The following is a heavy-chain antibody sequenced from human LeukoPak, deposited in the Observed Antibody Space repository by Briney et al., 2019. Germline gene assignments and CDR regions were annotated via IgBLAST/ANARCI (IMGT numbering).Heavy chain of an antibody. V-gene: IGHV3-74*01. Sequence: GGSPRLSCAASGFSFSNYWMHWVRQAPGKGLVWVSRINSDGSSTTYADSVKGRFTISRDNAKNTLYLQMNSLRAEDTAVYYCARDGVEFYNWFDPWGQGTLVTVSS. CDR2: INSDGSST. D-gene: IGHD2-21*01. CDR1: GFSFSNYW. J-gene: IGHJ5*02. CDR3: ARDGVEFYNWFDP.